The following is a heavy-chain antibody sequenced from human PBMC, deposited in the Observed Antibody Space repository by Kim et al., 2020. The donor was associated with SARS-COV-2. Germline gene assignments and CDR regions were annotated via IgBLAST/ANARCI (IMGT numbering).Heavy chain of an antibody. J-gene: IGHJ6*02. V-gene: IGHV3-21*01. CDR3: VRGPQCTRTTCYYNGLDV. CDR1: GFTFSTFT. D-gene: IGHD6-19*01. Sequence: GGSLRLSCAASGFTFSTFTMNWVRQAPGKGLEWVSSITFGSDKMYYADSVKGLFTISRDTAKSSLYLQMNSLRVEDSALYYCVRGPQCTRTTCYYNGLDVWGQGTTVTVSS. CDR2: ITFGSDKM.